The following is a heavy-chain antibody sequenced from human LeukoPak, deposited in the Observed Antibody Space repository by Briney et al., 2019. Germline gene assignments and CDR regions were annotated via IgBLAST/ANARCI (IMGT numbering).Heavy chain of an antibody. CDR1: EFMFSKYA. CDR3: ARRPAIFMDGVYYYSMDV. Sequence: GGSLGLSCAASEFMFSKYAMSWVRQAPGKGLEWVSAVGASADSTYYADSVKGRFIISRDNSKNTLFLQMNSLRAEDTAVYYCARRPAIFMDGVYYYSMDVWGQGTTVTVSS. J-gene: IGHJ6*02. V-gene: IGHV3-23*01. D-gene: IGHD2-2*01. CDR2: VGASADST.